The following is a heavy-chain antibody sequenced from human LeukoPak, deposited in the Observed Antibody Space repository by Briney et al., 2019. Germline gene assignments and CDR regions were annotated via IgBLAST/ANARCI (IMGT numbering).Heavy chain of an antibody. CDR1: GYTLTELS. D-gene: IGHD6-19*01. CDR3: AAPRATKSSGWYSGSRLGFDY. J-gene: IGHJ4*02. V-gene: IGHV1-24*01. Sequence: ASVKVSCKVSGYTLTELSMHWVRQAPGKGLEWMGGFDPEDGETIYAQKFQGRVTMTEDTSTDTAYMELSSLRSEDTAVYYCAAPRATKSSGWYSGSRLGFDYWGQGTLVTVSS. CDR2: FDPEDGET.